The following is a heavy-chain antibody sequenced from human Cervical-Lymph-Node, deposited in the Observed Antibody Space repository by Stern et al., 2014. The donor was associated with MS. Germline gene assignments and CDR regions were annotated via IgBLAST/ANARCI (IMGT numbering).Heavy chain of an antibody. CDR3: ATYTAGTGYGMDV. Sequence: QVQLVESGPGLVTPSQTLSLTCTVSGGSIRSGSYYWSWIRQPAGKGLEYLGRVDPHGSPHYNPSLKSRLTLSVDTSPTHFPLRRTSVTAADTAVYYCATYTAGTGYGMDVWGQGTTVTVSS. CDR2: VDPHGSP. V-gene: IGHV4-61*02. J-gene: IGHJ6*02. D-gene: IGHD2-2*02. CDR1: GGSIRSGSYY.